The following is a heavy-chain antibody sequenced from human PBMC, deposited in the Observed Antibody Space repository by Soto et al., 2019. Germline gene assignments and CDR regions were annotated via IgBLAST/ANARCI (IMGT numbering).Heavy chain of an antibody. J-gene: IGHJ6*02. CDR1: GYIFTNYD. D-gene: IGHD5-18*01. V-gene: IGHV1-3*01. CDR3: ASNQKGPYTGMDV. Sequence: QVQLVQSGAEVKKPGASVKVSCKASGYIFTNYDMHWVRQAPGQRLDWMGRIIGGNGGTKYSQKFQDRVTFTRDTSTSTAYMDLSSLPSEDTAVYYCASNQKGPYTGMDVSGQGTTVTVSS. CDR2: IIGGNGGT.